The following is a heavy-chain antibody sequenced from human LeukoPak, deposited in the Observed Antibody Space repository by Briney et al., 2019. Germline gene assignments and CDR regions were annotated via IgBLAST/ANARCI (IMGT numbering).Heavy chain of an antibody. CDR2: ISYDGSNK. D-gene: IGHD3-22*01. V-gene: IGHV3-30*18. CDR1: GFTFSSYG. J-gene: IGHJ4*02. CDR3: AKDTYYYDSSGYLDY. Sequence: GRSLRLSYAASGFTFSSYGMHWVRQAPGKGLEWVAVISYDGSNKYYADSVKGRFTISRDNSKNTLYLQMNSLRAEDTAVYYCAKDTYYYDSSGYLDYWGQGTLVTVSS.